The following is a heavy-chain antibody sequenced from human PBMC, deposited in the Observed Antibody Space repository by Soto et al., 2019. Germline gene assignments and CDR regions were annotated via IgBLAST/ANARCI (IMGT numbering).Heavy chain of an antibody. D-gene: IGHD1-26*01. CDR3: TRSATGYAFDI. CDR2: IYYRGST. V-gene: IGHV4-59*01. J-gene: IGHJ3*02. Sequence: SETLSLTCTVSGGSISGYYWSWIRQPPGRGLEWVGYIYYRGSTSYNPSLRGRGTISLDTSRNQFSLKLSSVTTADTAVYYCTRSATGYAFDIWGQGTMVTVSS. CDR1: GGSISGYY.